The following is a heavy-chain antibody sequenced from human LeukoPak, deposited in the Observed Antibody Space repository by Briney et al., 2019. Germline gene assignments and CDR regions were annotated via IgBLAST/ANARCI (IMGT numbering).Heavy chain of an antibody. D-gene: IGHD2-2*02. CDR1: GGSISSSSYY. J-gene: IGHJ3*02. Sequence: SETLSLTCTVSGGSISSSSYYWGWIRQPPGKGLEWIGSIYYSGSTYYNPSLKSRVTISVDTSKNQFSLKLSSVTAADTAVYYCARDAGCSSTSCYNAFDIWGQGTMVTVSS. V-gene: IGHV4-39*02. CDR3: ARDAGCSSTSCYNAFDI. CDR2: IYYSGST.